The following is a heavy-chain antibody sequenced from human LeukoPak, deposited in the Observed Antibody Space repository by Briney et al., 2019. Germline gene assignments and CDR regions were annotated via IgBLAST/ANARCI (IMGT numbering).Heavy chain of an antibody. Sequence: ASVKVSCKASGGTFSSYAISWVRQAPGQGLEWMGGIIPIFGTANYAQKFQGRVTVTTDESTSTAYMELSSLRSEDTAVYYCAASTSYGTFDYWGQGTLVTVSS. CDR2: IIPIFGTA. CDR3: AASTSYGTFDY. D-gene: IGHD2-2*01. J-gene: IGHJ4*02. V-gene: IGHV1-69*05. CDR1: GGTFSSYA.